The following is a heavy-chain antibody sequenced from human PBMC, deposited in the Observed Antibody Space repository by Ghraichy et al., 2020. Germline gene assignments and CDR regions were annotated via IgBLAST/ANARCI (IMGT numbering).Heavy chain of an antibody. CDR2: INHSGST. J-gene: IGHJ5*02. V-gene: IGHV4-34*01. CDR1: GGSFSGYY. Sequence: SQTLSLTCAVYGGSFSGYYWSWIRQPPGKGLEWIGEINHSGSTNYNPSLKSRVTISVDTSKNQFSLKLSSVTAADTAVYYCARGGEPDYLWGQGTLVTVSS. CDR3: ARGGEPDYL. D-gene: IGHD1-14*01.